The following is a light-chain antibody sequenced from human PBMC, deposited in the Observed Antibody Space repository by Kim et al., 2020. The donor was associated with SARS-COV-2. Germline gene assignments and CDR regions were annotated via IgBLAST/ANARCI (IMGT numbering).Light chain of an antibody. J-gene: IGLJ1*01. CDR1: NIGSTS. Sequence: SYELTQPPSVSVAPGKTARITCGGNNIGSTSVHWYQQKPGQAPVLVIYYDSDRPSGIPERFSGSNSGNTATLTISRVEAGDEADYYCQVWDSSGDHYVFGTGTKVTVL. CDR3: QVWDSSGDHYV. CDR2: YDS. V-gene: IGLV3-21*04.